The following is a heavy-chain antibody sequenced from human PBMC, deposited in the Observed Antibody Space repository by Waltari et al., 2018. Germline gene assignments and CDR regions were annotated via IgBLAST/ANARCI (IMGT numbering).Heavy chain of an antibody. J-gene: IGHJ5*02. CDR3: AVGPRSWSDPWFDP. CDR1: GFLFSSHA. Sequence: QVQLVESGGGVVQPGRSLRPSCAASGFLFSSHAMHWVSTAPGKGLGWVAVISDDGMNKYYVDSVKGRFTISRDNSKNTLYLQMNSLRAEDTAVYYCAVGPRSWSDPWFDPWGQGTLVTVSS. V-gene: IGHV3-30*04. D-gene: IGHD6-13*01. CDR2: ISDDGMNK.